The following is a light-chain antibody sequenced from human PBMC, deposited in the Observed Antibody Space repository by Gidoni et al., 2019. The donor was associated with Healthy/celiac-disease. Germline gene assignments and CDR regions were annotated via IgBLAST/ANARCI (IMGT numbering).Light chain of an antibody. CDR2: GAS. CDR1: QSVSSN. Sequence: IVMTQSPATLSVSPGERATLSCRASQSVSSNLAWYQQKPGQAPRLLIYGASTRATGIPARFSGSGSGTEFTLTISSLQSEDFAVYYCQQYNNWHYTFXQXTKLEIK. V-gene: IGKV3-15*01. CDR3: QQYNNWHYT. J-gene: IGKJ2*01.